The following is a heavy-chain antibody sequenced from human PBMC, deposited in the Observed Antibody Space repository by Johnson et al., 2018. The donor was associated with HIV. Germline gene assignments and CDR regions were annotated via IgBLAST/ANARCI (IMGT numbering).Heavy chain of an antibody. V-gene: IGHV3-66*01. CDR3: ATEGGTGAFDI. CDR1: GFTVSSNY. Sequence: VQLVESGGGVVQPGGSLRLSCAASGFTVSSNYMSWVRQAPGRGLECVSIIYSDGNTYYADSVKGRFTITRDHAKNSLYLQMNSLRAEDTAVYYCATEGGTGAFDIWGQGTMVTVSS. CDR2: IYSDGNT. J-gene: IGHJ3*02. D-gene: IGHD2-15*01.